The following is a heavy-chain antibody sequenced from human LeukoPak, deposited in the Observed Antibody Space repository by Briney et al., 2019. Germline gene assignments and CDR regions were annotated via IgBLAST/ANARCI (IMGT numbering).Heavy chain of an antibody. J-gene: IGHJ4*02. CDR1: GGSISSGSYY. Sequence: SQTLSLTCTVSGGSISSGSYYWSWIRQPAGKGLEWIGRIYTSVNTNYNPSLKSRVSISVVTTKNQFSLQLSSVTAADTAVYYCAGLSKIVDYWGQGTLVTVSS. CDR2: IYTSVNT. D-gene: IGHD2/OR15-2a*01. CDR3: AGLSKIVDY. V-gene: IGHV4-61*02.